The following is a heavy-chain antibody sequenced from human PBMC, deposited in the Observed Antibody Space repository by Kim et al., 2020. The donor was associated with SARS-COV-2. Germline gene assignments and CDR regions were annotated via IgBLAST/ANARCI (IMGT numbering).Heavy chain of an antibody. CDR3: ARSQLLRGGMDV. V-gene: IGHV3-21*01. Sequence: GGSLRLSCAASGFTFSSYSMNWVRQAPGKGLEWVSSISSSSSYIYYADSVKGRFTISRDNAKNSLYLQMNSLRAEDTAVYYCARSQLLRGGMDVWGQGTTVTVSS. D-gene: IGHD2-15*01. CDR2: ISSSSSYI. J-gene: IGHJ6*02. CDR1: GFTFSSYS.